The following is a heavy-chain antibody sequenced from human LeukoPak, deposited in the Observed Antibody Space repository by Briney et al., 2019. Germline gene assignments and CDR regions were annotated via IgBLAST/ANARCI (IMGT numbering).Heavy chain of an antibody. CDR2: ISSSSYI. D-gene: IGHD3-22*01. CDR1: GFTFSSYG. J-gene: IGHJ4*02. Sequence: GGSLRLSCAASGFTFSSYGMSWVRQAPGKGLEWVSSISSSSYIYYADSVKGRFTISRDNAKNSLYLQMNSLRAEDTALYHCARGTYYYDSSGRRFDYWGQGALVTVSS. V-gene: IGHV3-21*04. CDR3: ARGTYYYDSSGRRFDY.